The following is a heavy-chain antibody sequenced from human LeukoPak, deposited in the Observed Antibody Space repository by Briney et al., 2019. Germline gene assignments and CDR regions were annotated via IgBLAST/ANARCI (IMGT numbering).Heavy chain of an antibody. CDR1: GFSLSSFT. CDR2: ISSSSSYI. V-gene: IGHV3-21*01. Sequence: PGGSLRLSCAASGFSLSSFTMNWVRQAPGKGLEWVSSISSSSSYIYYADSVKGRFTISRDNAKKSLYLQMNSLRVEDTVVYYCARAGSGYRDSIDYWGQGTLVTVSS. D-gene: IGHD3-22*01. CDR3: ARAGSGYRDSIDY. J-gene: IGHJ4*02.